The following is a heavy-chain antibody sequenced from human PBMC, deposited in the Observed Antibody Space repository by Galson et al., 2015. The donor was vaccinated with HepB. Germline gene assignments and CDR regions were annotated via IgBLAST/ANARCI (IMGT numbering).Heavy chain of an antibody. V-gene: IGHV3-11*06. Sequence: SLRLSCAASGFTFSDYYMSWIRQAPGKGLEWVSYISSSSSYTNYADSVKGRFTISRDNAKNSLYLQMNSLRAEDTAVYYCARRGAIASSRYYDYWGQGTLVTVSS. CDR3: ARRGAIASSRYYDY. CDR1: GFTFSDYY. J-gene: IGHJ4*02. D-gene: IGHD6-13*01. CDR2: ISSSSSYT.